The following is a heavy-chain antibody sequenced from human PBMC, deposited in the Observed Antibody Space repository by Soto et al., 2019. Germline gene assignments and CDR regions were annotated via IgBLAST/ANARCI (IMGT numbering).Heavy chain of an antibody. D-gene: IGHD6-19*01. CDR3: ARYKSRDRGRLAVAGTALDY. CDR1: GGSFSGYY. V-gene: IGHV4-34*01. CDR2: INHSGST. J-gene: IGHJ4*02. Sequence: SETLSLTCAVYGGSFSGYYWSWIRQPPGKGLEWIGEINHSGSTNYNPSLKSRVTISVDTSKNQFSLKLSSVTAAATAVYYCARYKSRDRGRLAVAGTALDYWGQGTLVTVSS.